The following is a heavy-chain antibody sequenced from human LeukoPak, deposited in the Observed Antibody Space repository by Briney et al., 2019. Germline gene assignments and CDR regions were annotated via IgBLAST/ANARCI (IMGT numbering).Heavy chain of an antibody. Sequence: SVKVSCKASGYTFTRYGISWVRQAPGQGLEWMGWISAYNGNTNYAQKLQGRVTMTTDTSTSTAYMELRSLRSDDTAVYYCARDRWVAARPGDYFDYWGQGTLVTVSS. CDR1: GYTFTRYG. V-gene: IGHV1-18*01. CDR2: ISAYNGNT. CDR3: ARDRWVAARPGDYFDY. D-gene: IGHD6-6*01. J-gene: IGHJ4*02.